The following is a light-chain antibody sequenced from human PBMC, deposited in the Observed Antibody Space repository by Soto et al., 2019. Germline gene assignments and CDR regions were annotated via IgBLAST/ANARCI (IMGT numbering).Light chain of an antibody. Sequence: QSVLTQPPSASGTPGQRVTISCSGSSSNIGSNTVNWYQQLPGTAPKHLIYSNNQRPSGVPDRFSGSKSGTSASLAISGLQSEDEADYYCAAWDDSLKHVVFGGGTKLTVL. V-gene: IGLV1-44*01. CDR2: SNN. CDR3: AAWDDSLKHVV. J-gene: IGLJ2*01. CDR1: SSNIGSNT.